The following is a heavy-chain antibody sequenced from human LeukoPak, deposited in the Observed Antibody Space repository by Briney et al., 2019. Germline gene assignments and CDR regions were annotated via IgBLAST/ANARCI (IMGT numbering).Heavy chain of an antibody. J-gene: IGHJ4*02. CDR3: ARVVYDSSGRFDY. D-gene: IGHD3-22*01. Sequence: GGSLRLSCAASGFTFSDYYMTWIRQAPGKGLEWVSYISSSGSIIYYADSVEGRFIISRDNAKNSLYLQMNSLRAEDTAVYFCARVVYDSSGRFDYWGQGTLVTVSS. CDR1: GFTFSDYY. V-gene: IGHV3-11*04. CDR2: ISSSGSII.